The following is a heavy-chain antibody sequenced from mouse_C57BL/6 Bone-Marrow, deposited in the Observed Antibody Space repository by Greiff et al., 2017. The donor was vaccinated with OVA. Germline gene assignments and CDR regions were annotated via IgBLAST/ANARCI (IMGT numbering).Heavy chain of an antibody. J-gene: IGHJ3*01. D-gene: IGHD1-1*01. CDR3: ARSTYYYGSSPFAY. CDR1: GYSFTGYY. CDR2: IYPYNGVS. V-gene: IGHV1-31*01. Sequence: VHVKQSGPELVKPGASVKISCKASGYSFTGYYMHWVKQSHGNILDWIGYIYPYNGVSSYNQKFKGKATLTVDKSSSTAYMELRSLTSEDSAVYYCARSTYYYGSSPFAYWGQGTLVTVSA.